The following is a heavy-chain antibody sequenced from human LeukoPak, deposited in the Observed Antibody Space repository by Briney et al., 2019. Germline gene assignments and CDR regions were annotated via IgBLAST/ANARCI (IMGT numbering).Heavy chain of an antibody. CDR3: ARVEMATIYDAFDI. J-gene: IGHJ3*02. V-gene: IGHV3-7*01. Sequence: PGGSLRLSCAASGFTFSNYWMSWVRQAPGKGLEWVAHIKQAGSEKYYVDSVKGRFTIYRDDAKNSLYLQMNSLRAEDTAVYHCARVEMATIYDAFDIWGQGTMVTVSS. D-gene: IGHD5-24*01. CDR2: IKQAGSEK. CDR1: GFTFSNYW.